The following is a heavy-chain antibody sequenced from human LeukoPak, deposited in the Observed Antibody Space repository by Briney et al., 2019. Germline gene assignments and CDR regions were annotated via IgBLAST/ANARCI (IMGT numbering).Heavy chain of an antibody. CDR2: ISAYNGNTSYAQNT. CDR1: GDTFDTYG. CDR3: ARGDYGDKFDY. Sequence: ASVKVSCKASGDTFDTYGISWVRQAPGQGLEWMGWISAYNGNTSYAQNTNYAQKLQGRVTMTTETSTSTAYMEVRSLRSDDTAVYYCARGDYGDKFDYWGQGTLVTISS. J-gene: IGHJ4*02. D-gene: IGHD4-17*01. V-gene: IGHV1-18*01.